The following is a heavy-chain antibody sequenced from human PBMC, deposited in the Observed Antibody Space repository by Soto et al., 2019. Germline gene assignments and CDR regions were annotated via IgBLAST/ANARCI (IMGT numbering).Heavy chain of an antibody. Sequence: SETRSLTCSVSGVSIRSYFWSWNRQAPWRVREWIGYTYHRGSTNYSPSLKSRVALSLDTSENQFSLKVNSVTAADTALYYCAKISGYHGLSDYWRQGTPVTVSS. V-gene: IGHV4-59*01. CDR2: TYHRGST. J-gene: IGHJ4*02. D-gene: IGHD6-25*01. CDR1: GVSIRSYF. CDR3: AKISGYHGLSDY.